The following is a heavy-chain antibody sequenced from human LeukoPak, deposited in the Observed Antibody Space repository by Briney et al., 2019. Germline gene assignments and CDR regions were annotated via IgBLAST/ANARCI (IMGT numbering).Heavy chain of an antibody. Sequence: GGSLRLSCAASGFTFSTYGMSWVRQAPGKGLDWVSAISGSGGRTSYADSVAGRFTISRDNSKNALYVQMNSLRAEDTAVYYCAKVTVAVVAAKDAFDIWGQGTVVTVSS. CDR3: AKVTVAVVAAKDAFDI. J-gene: IGHJ3*02. V-gene: IGHV3-23*01. D-gene: IGHD2-15*01. CDR2: ISGSGGRT. CDR1: GFTFSTYG.